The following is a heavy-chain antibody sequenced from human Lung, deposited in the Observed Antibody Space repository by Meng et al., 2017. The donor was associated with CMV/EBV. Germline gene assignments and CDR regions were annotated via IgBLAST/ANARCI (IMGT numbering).Heavy chain of an antibody. V-gene: IGHV3-20*04. Sequence: SCAASGFTFDDYGMAWVRQAPGKGLEWVSGINRNGGSKGYVDSVKGRFTISRDNAKNSLHLQMNSLRAEDTAFYYCARRRELFYFDYWGQGSLVTVSS. J-gene: IGHJ4*02. CDR3: ARRRELFYFDY. CDR2: INRNGGSK. CDR1: GFTFDDYG. D-gene: IGHD1-7*01.